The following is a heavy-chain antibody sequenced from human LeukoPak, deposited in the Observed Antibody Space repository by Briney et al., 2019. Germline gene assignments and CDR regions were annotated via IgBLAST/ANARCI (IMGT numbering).Heavy chain of an antibody. Sequence: SETLSLTCTVSGGSISSYYWSWIRQPPGKGLEWIGYIYYSGSTNYNPSLKSRVTISVDTSKNQFSLKLSSVTAADTAVYYCAIFADYYDSSGYYYGWFDPWGQGTLVTVSS. CDR3: AIFADYYDSSGYYYGWFDP. J-gene: IGHJ5*02. D-gene: IGHD3-22*01. V-gene: IGHV4-59*01. CDR2: IYYSGST. CDR1: GGSISSYY.